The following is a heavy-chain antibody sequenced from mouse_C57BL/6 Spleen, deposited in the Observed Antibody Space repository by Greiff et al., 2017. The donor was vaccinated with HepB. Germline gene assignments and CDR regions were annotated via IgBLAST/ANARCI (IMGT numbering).Heavy chain of an antibody. J-gene: IGHJ2*01. CDR2: INPSTGGT. D-gene: IGHD2-5*01. CDR1: GYSFTGYY. V-gene: IGHV1-42*01. Sequence: EVKLQESGPELVKPGASVKISCKASGYSFTGYYMNWVKQSPEKSLEWIGEINPSTGGTTYNQKFKAKATLTVDKSSSTAYMQLKSLTSEDSAVYYCARRSNHYYFDYWGQGTTLTVSS. CDR3: ARRSNHYYFDY.